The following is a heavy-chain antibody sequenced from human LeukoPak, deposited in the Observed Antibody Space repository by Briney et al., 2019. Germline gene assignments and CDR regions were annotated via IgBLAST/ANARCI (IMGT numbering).Heavy chain of an antibody. CDR3: AKRGVVIRGILVIGYHQEAYHYDF. D-gene: IGHD3-10*01. V-gene: IGHV3-23*01. J-gene: IGHJ4*02. CDR1: GFTFSSYD. CDR2: ITLSGANT. Sequence: GGSLRLSCAASGFTFSSYDMSWVRQAPGKGLEWVSSITLSGANTFYADSVMGRFTISRDNSKNTLYLQMNSLSAEDTAVYFCAKRGVVIRGILVIGYHQEAYHYDFWGQGVLVTVSS.